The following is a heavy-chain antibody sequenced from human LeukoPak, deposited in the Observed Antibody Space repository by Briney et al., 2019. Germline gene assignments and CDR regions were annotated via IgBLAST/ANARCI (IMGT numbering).Heavy chain of an antibody. CDR1: GFTFSIYS. V-gene: IGHV3-21*01. J-gene: IGHJ4*02. CDR3: ARAGHNCGYYSPPFDY. CDR2: ISSSSSYI. D-gene: IGHD3-22*01. Sequence: GGSLRLSCAASGFTFSIYSMNWVRQAPGKGLEWVSSISSSSSYIYYADSVKGRFTISRDNAKNSLYLQVNSTRAEDTAVYYCARAGHNCGYYSPPFDYWGQGTLVTVSS.